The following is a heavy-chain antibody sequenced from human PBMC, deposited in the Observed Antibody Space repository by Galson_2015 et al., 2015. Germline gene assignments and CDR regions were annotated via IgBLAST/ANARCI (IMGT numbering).Heavy chain of an antibody. D-gene: IGHD3-10*01. V-gene: IGHV5-10-1*01. Sequence: QSGAEVKKPGESLRISCKGSGYSFTSYWISWVRQMPGKGLEWMGRIDPSDSYTNYSPSFQGHVTISADKSISTAYLQWSSLKASDTAMYYCARVSDYPQITMVRGVPRNWFDPWGQGTLVTVSS. CDR3: ARVSDYPQITMVRGVPRNWFDP. CDR1: GYSFTSYW. CDR2: IDPSDSYT. J-gene: IGHJ5*02.